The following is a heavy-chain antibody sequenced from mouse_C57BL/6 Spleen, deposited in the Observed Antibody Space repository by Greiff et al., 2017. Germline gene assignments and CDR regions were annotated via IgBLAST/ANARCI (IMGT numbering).Heavy chain of an antibody. CDR3: ARYRGSGYEDYYAMDY. J-gene: IGHJ4*01. Sequence: EVKLVESGGGFVQPGGSLSLSCAASGFTFTDYYMSWVRQPPGKALEWLGFIRNKANGYTTEYSASVKGQFTISRDNSQSILYLQMNALRAEDSATYYCARYRGSGYEDYYAMDYWGQGTSVTVSS. CDR1: GFTFTDYY. D-gene: IGHD3-2*02. V-gene: IGHV7-3*01. CDR2: IRNKANGYTT.